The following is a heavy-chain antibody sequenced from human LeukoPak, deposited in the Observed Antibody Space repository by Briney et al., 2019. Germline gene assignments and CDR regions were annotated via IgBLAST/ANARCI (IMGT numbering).Heavy chain of an antibody. CDR2: ISSSGSTI. Sequence: GGSLRLSCAASGFTYRDHYMSWIRQAPGKGLEWISYISSSGSTIYYADSVKGRFTVSRDNAKNSLFLQVNSLRAEDTAVYYCVTLLPPTANAIDYWGQGALVTVSS. V-gene: IGHV3-11*04. D-gene: IGHD3-22*01. CDR1: GFTYRDHY. CDR3: VTLLPPTANAIDY. J-gene: IGHJ4*02.